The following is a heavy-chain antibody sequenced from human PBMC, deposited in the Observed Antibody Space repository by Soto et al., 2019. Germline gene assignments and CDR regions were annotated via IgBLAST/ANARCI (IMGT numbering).Heavy chain of an antibody. CDR2: ISYDGSNK. Sequence: QVQLVESGGGVVQPGRSLRLSCAASGFTFSSYGMHWVRQAPGKGLEWGAVISYDGSNKYYADSVKGRFTISRDNSKNTLYLQMNSLRAEETAVYYCAKVSHYDYIWGSYRYLGRSDFDYWGQGTLGTVSS. J-gene: IGHJ4*02. V-gene: IGHV3-30*18. CDR3: AKVSHYDYIWGSYRYLGRSDFDY. D-gene: IGHD3-16*02. CDR1: GFTFSSYG.